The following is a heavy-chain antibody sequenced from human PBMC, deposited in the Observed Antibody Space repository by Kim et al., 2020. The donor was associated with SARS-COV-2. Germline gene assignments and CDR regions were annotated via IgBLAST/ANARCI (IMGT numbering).Heavy chain of an antibody. Sequence: DSVKGRFTISRDNSKNSLYLQMNSLRTEDTALYYCAKDRRPVTSYWYFDLWGRGTLVTVSS. J-gene: IGHJ2*01. D-gene: IGHD4-17*01. V-gene: IGHV3-43*01. CDR3: AKDRRPVTSYWYFDL.